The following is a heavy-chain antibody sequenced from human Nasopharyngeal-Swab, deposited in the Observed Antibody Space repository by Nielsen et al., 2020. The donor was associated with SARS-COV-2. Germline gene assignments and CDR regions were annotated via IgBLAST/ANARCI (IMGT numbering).Heavy chain of an antibody. CDR2: FRPYNSKA. CDR1: GTYV. Sequence: ASVKVSCKTSGTYVISWVRQAPGQGLEWVGRFRPYNSKANYAQNIQGRVTMTTNTSTSTAYMELSSLRSDHTAVYYCARDCSTSSCHLVWGQGTLVTVSS. V-gene: IGHV1-18*01. J-gene: IGHJ4*02. D-gene: IGHD2-2*01. CDR3: ARDCSTSSCHLV.